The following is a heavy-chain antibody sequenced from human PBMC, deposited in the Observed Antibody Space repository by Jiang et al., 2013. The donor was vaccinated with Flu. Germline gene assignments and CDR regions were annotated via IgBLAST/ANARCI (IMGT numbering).Heavy chain of an antibody. CDR3: ARVGTYYDSWSGYLPNSRFDP. J-gene: IGHJ5*02. CDR2: VYDTGTT. V-gene: IGHV4-59*01. CDR1: GGSISNYY. D-gene: IGHD3-3*01. Sequence: LLKPSETLSLTCTVSGGSISNYYWTWIRQSPGKGLEWIGYVYDTGTTNYNPTLKGRVTISVDTSKNQFSLKMRFVTAADTAVYYCARVGTYYDSWSGYLPNSRFDPWGQGTLVTVSS.